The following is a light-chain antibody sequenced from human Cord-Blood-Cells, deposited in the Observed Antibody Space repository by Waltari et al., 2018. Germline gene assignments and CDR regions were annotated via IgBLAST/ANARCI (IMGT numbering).Light chain of an antibody. CDR1: SSDVAGSNY. J-gene: IGLJ3*02. Sequence: QSALTQPPSASGSPGQSVTISCPRTSSDVAGSNYVPWYQQHPGKAPKLMIYEVSKRPSGVPDRFSGSKSGNTASLTVSGLQAEDEADYYCSSYAGSNNLVFGGGTKLTVL. CDR2: EVS. V-gene: IGLV2-8*01. CDR3: SSYAGSNNLV.